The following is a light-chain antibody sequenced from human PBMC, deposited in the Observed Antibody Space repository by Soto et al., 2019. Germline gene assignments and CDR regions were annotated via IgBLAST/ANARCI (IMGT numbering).Light chain of an antibody. V-gene: IGKV1-5*03. J-gene: IGKJ1*01. CDR3: QYDNSYSEA. Sequence: DIQMTQSPSTLSGSEGEGVTISCRASQTISSWFAWHQQTPEKPPQLLIYKATTVNSGAPSRFSGSGSGTEFPLTISSLHPDDFATYCRQYDNSYSEAFGQGTKVDIK. CDR1: QTISSW. CDR2: KAT.